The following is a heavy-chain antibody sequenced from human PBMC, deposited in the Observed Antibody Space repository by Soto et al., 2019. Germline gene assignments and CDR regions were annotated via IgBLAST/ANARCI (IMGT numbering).Heavy chain of an antibody. CDR2: IIPIFGTA. CDR3: AKARLVVTAIYYYYGMDV. V-gene: IGHV1-69*01. J-gene: IGHJ6*02. D-gene: IGHD2-21*02. Sequence: QVQLVQSGAEVKKPGSSVKVSCKASGGTFSSYAISWVRQAPGQGLEWMGGIIPIFGTANYAQKFQGRVTITADESTSTAYMALSSLRSEDTAVYYCAKARLVVTAIYYYYGMDVWGQGTTVTVSS. CDR1: GGTFSSYA.